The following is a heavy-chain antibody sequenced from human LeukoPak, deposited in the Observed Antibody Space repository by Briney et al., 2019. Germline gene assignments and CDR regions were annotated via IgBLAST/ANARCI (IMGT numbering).Heavy chain of an antibody. CDR2: IIGSGGST. CDR3: ARKRITMIVVVMRPSHYFDY. J-gene: IGHJ4*02. V-gene: IGHV3-23*01. Sequence: GGSLRRSCAASGFTFSSYAMSWVRQAPGKGLEWVSAIIGSGGSTYYADSVKGRFTISRDNSKNTLYLQMNSLRAEDTAVYYCARKRITMIVVVMRPSHYFDYWGQGTLVTVSS. D-gene: IGHD3-22*01. CDR1: GFTFSSYA.